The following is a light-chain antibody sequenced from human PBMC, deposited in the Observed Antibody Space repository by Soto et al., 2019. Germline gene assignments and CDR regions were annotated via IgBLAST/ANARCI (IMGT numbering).Light chain of an antibody. Sequence: DIQMTQSPSTLSASVGDRVTITCRASQSISSWLAWYQQKPGKAPKILIYDASNLESGVPSRFSGSGSGTEFTLTISSLQPDDFATYYCQQYNSYSLTFGQGTKVEI. CDR3: QQYNSYSLT. CDR2: DAS. J-gene: IGKJ1*01. CDR1: QSISSW. V-gene: IGKV1-5*01.